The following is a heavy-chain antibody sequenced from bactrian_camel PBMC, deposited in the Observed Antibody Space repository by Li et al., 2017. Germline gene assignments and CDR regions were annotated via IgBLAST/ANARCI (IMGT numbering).Heavy chain of an antibody. D-gene: IGHD2*01. V-gene: IGHV3S53*01. CDR3: ASIAYYSDGHYYTDSTFGY. J-gene: IGHJ6*01. CDR1: GLTAKICT. CDR2: IGNNDST. Sequence: HVQLVESGGTLVQPGGSLRLACVVSGLTAKICTMGWYRQLPGKEREVLSAIGNNDSTFYTYSVKGRFTISRVNAEDKTTAYLQMNDLKPEDTALYYCASIAYYSDGHYYTDSTFGYWGQGTQVTVS.